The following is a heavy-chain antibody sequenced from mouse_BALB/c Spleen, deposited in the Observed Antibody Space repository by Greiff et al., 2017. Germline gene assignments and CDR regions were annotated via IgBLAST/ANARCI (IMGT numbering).Heavy chain of an antibody. Sequence: EVMLVESGGGLVQPGGSRKLSCAASGFTFSSFGMHWVRQAPEKGLEWVAYISSGSSTIYYADTVKGRFTISRDNPKNTLFLQMTSLRSEDTAMYYCARKFSSTATTFYYAMDYWGQGTSVTVSS. V-gene: IGHV5-17*02. CDR2: ISSGSSTI. J-gene: IGHJ4*01. CDR3: ARKFSSTATTFYYAMDY. D-gene: IGHD1-2*01. CDR1: GFTFSSFG.